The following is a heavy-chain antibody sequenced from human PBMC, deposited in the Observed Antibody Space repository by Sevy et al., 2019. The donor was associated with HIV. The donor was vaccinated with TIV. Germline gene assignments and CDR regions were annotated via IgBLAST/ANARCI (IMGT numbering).Heavy chain of an antibody. CDR3: ARESSSTWQAGYYGMAV. CDR2: IYSGGTT. J-gene: IGHJ6*02. V-gene: IGHV3-66*01. Sequence: GGSLRLSCAASGFTVSSDYMTWVRQAPGKGLEWVSVIYSGGTTYYADSVKGRFTISRDNSKNTVDLQMNSLRAEDTAVYYCARESSSTWQAGYYGMAVWGQGTTVTVSS. CDR1: GFTVSSDY. D-gene: IGHD6-13*01.